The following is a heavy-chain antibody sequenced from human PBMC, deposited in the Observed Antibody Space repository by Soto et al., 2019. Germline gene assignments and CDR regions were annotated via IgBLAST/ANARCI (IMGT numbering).Heavy chain of an antibody. CDR3: ARDDDDSYGSFGYYYYGMDV. Sequence: QVQLVQSGAEVKKPGSSVKVSCKASGGTFSSYAISWVRQAPGQGLEWMGGIIPIFGTANYAQKFQGRVTIPADESTSTAYMELSSLRSEDTAVYYCARDDDDSYGSFGYYYYGMDVWGQGTTVTVSS. D-gene: IGHD5-18*01. CDR1: GGTFSSYA. CDR2: IIPIFGTA. V-gene: IGHV1-69*01. J-gene: IGHJ6*02.